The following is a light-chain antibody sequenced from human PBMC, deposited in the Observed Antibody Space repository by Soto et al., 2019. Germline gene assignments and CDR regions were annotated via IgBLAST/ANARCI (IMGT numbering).Light chain of an antibody. CDR3: QQYKQWPVA. J-gene: IGKJ4*01. CDR2: GAS. V-gene: IGKV3-15*01. CDR1: HSVGSN. Sequence: VMTQSPTTLSVSPGETATLSCRASHSVGSNLAWYQQNPGQAPRLLIYGASTRATGVPARFSGSGSATQFTLTISNPQSGDFGFYYCQQYKQWPVAFGGGTKVEIK.